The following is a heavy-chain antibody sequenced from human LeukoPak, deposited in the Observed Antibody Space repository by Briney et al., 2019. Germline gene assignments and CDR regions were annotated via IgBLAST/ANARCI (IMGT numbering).Heavy chain of an antibody. V-gene: IGHV3-30*04. CDR1: GFTFSSYA. Sequence: PGGSLRLSCAASGFTFSSYAMHWVRQAPGKGLEWVAVISHDGSNKYYADSVKGRFTISRDNSKNTLYLQMNSLRAEDTAVYYCARSAGYCSSTSCYYYDYWGQGTLVTVSS. D-gene: IGHD2-2*01. J-gene: IGHJ4*02. CDR3: ARSAGYCSSTSCYYYDY. CDR2: ISHDGSNK.